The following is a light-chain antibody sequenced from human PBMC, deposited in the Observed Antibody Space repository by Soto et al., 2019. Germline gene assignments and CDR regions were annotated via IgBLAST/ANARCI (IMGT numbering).Light chain of an antibody. CDR3: RQYGSSSGWT. CDR1: QSVSINY. Sequence: EIVLTQSPGTLSLSPGERATLSCRASQSVSINYLAWYQQKPGQAPRLLIYGASNRATGIPDRFSGSGSGTDFTLTISRLEPEDFAMYYCRQYGSSSGWTFGQGTKVDIK. J-gene: IGKJ1*01. CDR2: GAS. V-gene: IGKV3-20*01.